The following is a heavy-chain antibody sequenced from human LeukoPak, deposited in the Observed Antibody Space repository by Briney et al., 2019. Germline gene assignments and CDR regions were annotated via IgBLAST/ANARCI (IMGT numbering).Heavy chain of an antibody. J-gene: IGHJ3*02. V-gene: IGHV1-18*01. D-gene: IGHD3-10*01. CDR2: ISPYTGKK. CDR1: GYTFNSHG. CDR3: ARGVTMIRGVMRDAFDI. Sequence: ASVKVSCKPSGYTFNSHGIHWVRQAPGQGLEWMGWISPYTGKKNYAQNVQDRVTMTTDTSTNTAYMELRSLRSDDTAPYYCARGVTMIRGVMRDAFDIWGQGTMVTVSS.